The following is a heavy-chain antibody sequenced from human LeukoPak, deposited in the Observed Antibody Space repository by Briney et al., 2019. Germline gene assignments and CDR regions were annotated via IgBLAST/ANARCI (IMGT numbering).Heavy chain of an antibody. CDR3: ARGALRFLEWSSDAFDI. J-gene: IGHJ3*02. D-gene: IGHD3-3*01. CDR2: IYYSGST. CDR1: GGSISSYY. V-gene: IGHV4-59*08. Sequence: SETLSLTCTVSGGSISSYYWSWIRQPPGKGLEWIGYIYYSGSTNYNPSLKSRVTISVDTSKNQFSLKLSSVTAADTAVYYCARGALRFLEWSSDAFDIWGQGTMVTVSS.